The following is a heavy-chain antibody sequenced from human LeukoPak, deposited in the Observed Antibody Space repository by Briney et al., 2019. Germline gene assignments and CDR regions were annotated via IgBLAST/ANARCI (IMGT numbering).Heavy chain of an antibody. J-gene: IGHJ4*02. Sequence: PGGSLRLSCAASGFTVSSNYMSWVRQAPGKGLEWVSVIYSSGSTYYADSVKGRFTISRDNSKNTLYLQMNSLRDEDTAVYYCARREPSGRYYINWGQGTLVTVSS. V-gene: IGHV3-53*01. CDR3: ARREPSGRYYIN. CDR1: GFTVSSNY. CDR2: IYSSGST. D-gene: IGHD1-26*01.